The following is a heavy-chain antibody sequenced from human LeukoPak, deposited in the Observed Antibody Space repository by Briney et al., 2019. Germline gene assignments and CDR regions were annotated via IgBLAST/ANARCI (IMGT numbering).Heavy chain of an antibody. Sequence: GGSLRLSCTASGFTFSSYWMSWVRQAPGKGLEWVANIKQDGSEKYYVDSVKGRFTISRDNAKNSLYLQMNSLRAEDTAVYYCARNFRLGNFDYWGQGTLVTVSS. D-gene: IGHD3-9*01. CDR2: IKQDGSEK. CDR3: ARNFRLGNFDY. V-gene: IGHV3-7*01. CDR1: GFTFSSYW. J-gene: IGHJ4*02.